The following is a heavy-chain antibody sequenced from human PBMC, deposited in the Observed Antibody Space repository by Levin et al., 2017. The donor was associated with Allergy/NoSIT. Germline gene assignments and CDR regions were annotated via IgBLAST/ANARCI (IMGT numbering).Heavy chain of an antibody. CDR2: INPNTGGT. V-gene: IGHV1-2*02. D-gene: IGHD1/OR15-1a*01. J-gene: IGHJ6*03. CDR3: ARGIWNNNNYYYMDV. Sequence: GASVKVSCKASKYTFTGYYMQWVRQAPGQRLEWMGWINPNTGGTNFAQKFQGRVTLTRDTSIGTAYMELSRLTSDDTAVYYCARGIWNNNNYYYMDVWGNGTTVTVSS. CDR1: KYTFTGYY.